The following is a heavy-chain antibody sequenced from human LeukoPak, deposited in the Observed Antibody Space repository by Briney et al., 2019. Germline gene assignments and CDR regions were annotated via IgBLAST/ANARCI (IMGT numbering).Heavy chain of an antibody. D-gene: IGHD4-17*01. CDR3: AKVKYDYGDPVGWFDP. V-gene: IGHV3-9*01. CDR2: ISWNSGSI. Sequence: GGSLRLSCAASGFTFDDYAMHWVRQAPGKGLEWVSGISWNSGSIGYADSVKGRFTISRDNSNNTLYLQMNSLRGEDTAVYYCAKVKYDYGDPVGWFDPWGRGTLVTVSS. CDR1: GFTFDDYA. J-gene: IGHJ5*02.